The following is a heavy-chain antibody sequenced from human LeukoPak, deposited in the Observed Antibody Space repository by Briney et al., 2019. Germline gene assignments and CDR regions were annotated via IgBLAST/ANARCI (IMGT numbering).Heavy chain of an antibody. CDR1: GGSISSYY. Sequence: PSETLSLTCTVSGGSISSYYWSWIRQPPGKGLEWIGYIYYSGNTEYNPSLKSRVTISVDTSKNQFSLKLNSVTAADTAVYYCARHPPRGDKGYAFDFWGHGTVVTVSS. J-gene: IGHJ3*01. CDR3: ARHPPRGDKGYAFDF. V-gene: IGHV4-59*08. CDR2: IYYSGNT. D-gene: IGHD2-21*02.